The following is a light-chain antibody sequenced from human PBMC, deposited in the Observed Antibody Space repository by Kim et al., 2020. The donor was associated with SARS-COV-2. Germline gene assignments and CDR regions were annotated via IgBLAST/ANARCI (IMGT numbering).Light chain of an antibody. CDR1: HGISNY. CDR3: QQYNSYPLT. V-gene: IGKV1-16*02. CDR2: AAS. Sequence: TAVGDGVTLTCRASHGISNYLAWFQQKPGKPPKSLIYAASSLQSGVPSKFSGSGSGTDFTLTISSLQPEDFATYYCQQYNSYPLTFGGGTKVDIK. J-gene: IGKJ4*01.